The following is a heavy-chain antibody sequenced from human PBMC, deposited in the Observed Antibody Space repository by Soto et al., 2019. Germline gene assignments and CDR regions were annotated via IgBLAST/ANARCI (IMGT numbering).Heavy chain of an antibody. CDR3: AAIRGEYRLGGAINI. CDR2: IIPTFGTV. J-gene: IGHJ3*02. D-gene: IGHD3-16*01. V-gene: IGHV1-69*12. CDR1: GGTLTNHA. Sequence: QVHLVQSGAELKKPGSSVKLSCKTSGGTLTNHAIIWVRQAPGQRLLWMGGIIPTFGTVNYSLKFQVGLTQPADQKAGTASMKLPYLRPEDTAVYYCAAIRGEYRLGGAINIWGQGTVVTDSA.